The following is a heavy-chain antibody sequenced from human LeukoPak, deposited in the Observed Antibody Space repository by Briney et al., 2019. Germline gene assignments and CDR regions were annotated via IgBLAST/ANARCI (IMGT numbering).Heavy chain of an antibody. V-gene: IGHV7-4-1*02. J-gene: IGHJ4*02. Sequence: ASVKVSCKTSGYTFTSYGINWVRQAPGQGLEWMGWINTNTGNPTYAQGFTGRFVFSLDTSVSTAYLQISSLKAEDTAVYYCARTRVVPAATPTGYSSSWSPPLYWGQGTLVTVSS. CDR3: ARTRVVPAATPTGYSSSWSPPLY. CDR2: INTNTGNP. D-gene: IGHD6-13*01. CDR1: GYTFTSYG.